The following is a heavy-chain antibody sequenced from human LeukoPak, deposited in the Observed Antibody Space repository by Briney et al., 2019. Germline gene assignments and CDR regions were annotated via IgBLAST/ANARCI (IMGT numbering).Heavy chain of an antibody. V-gene: IGHV5-51*01. CDR3: ARHPIYCSGGTCFSSNYLDY. CDR2: IYPDDSDT. CDR1: GYSFTNYW. D-gene: IGHD2-15*01. J-gene: IGHJ4*02. Sequence: GESLKIYCNGAGYSFTNYWIAWVRQMPGKGQEWVGIIYPDDSDTKYSPSFQGQVTISADKSISTAYLQWNSLEASDTAMYYCARHPIYCSGGTCFSSNYLDYWGQGTLVTVSS.